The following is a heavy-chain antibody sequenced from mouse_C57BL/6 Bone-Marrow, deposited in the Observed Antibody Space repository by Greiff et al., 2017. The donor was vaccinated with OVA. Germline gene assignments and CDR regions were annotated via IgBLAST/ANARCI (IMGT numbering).Heavy chain of an antibody. CDR2: IDPSDSYT. CDR1: GYTFTSYW. J-gene: IGHJ2*01. V-gene: IGHV1-59*01. CDR3: ARWSFFDY. Sequence: QVQLKQPGAELVRPGTSVKLSCTASGYTFTSYWMPWVQQTPGQGLEWIGVIDPSDSYTNYTQKFKGKATFTVDTSSSTAYMQLSSLTSDDSAVYYSARWSFFDYWGQGTTLTVSS.